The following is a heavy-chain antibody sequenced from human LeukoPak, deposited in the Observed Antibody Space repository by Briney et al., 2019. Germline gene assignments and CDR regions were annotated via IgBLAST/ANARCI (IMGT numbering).Heavy chain of an antibody. D-gene: IGHD3-22*01. Sequence: PSETLSLTCTVSGGSISSNNYFWGWIRQPPGKGLEWIGSICDSGSTYYNPSLKSRVTISVDTSKNQFSLKLSSVTAADTAVYYCARVNYDSSGAPDYWGQGTLVTVSS. CDR3: ARVNYDSSGAPDY. CDR1: GGSISSNNYF. CDR2: ICDSGST. J-gene: IGHJ4*02. V-gene: IGHV4-39*01.